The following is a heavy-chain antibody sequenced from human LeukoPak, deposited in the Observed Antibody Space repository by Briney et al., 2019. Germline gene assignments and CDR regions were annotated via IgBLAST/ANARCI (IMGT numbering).Heavy chain of an antibody. CDR3: ARDSGYNSYYGMDV. J-gene: IGHJ6*02. CDR1: GYTFTSYD. V-gene: IGHV1-8*01. Sequence: GASVKVSCKASGYTFTSYDINWVRQATGQGLEWMGWMNPNSGNTGYAQKFQGRVTMTRNTSISTAYMELSSLRSEDTAVYYCARDSGYNSYYGMDVWGQGTTVTVSS. CDR2: MNPNSGNT. D-gene: IGHD5-12*01.